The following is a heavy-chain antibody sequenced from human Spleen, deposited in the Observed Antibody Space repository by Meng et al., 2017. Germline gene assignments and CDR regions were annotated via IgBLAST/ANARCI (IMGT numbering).Heavy chain of an antibody. V-gene: IGHV7-4-1*02. Sequence: VPLVQSGAGVKKPGASVKVSCEASGYSFSAYYIHWVRQAPGQGLEWMGWINTNTGNPTYAQGFTGRFVFSLDTSVSTAYLQISSLKAEDTAVYYCARGGDIAAAGTEPARAHIDYWGQGTLVTVSS. J-gene: IGHJ4*02. CDR2: INTNTGNP. CDR1: GYSFSAYY. CDR3: ARGGDIAAAGTEPARAHIDY. D-gene: IGHD6-13*01.